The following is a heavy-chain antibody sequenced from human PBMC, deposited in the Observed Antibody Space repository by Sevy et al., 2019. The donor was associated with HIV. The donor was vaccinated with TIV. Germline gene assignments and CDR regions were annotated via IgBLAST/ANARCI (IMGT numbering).Heavy chain of an antibody. J-gene: IGHJ4*02. CDR2: IWYDGTNK. CDR1: GFSISGYG. D-gene: IGHD6-19*01. Sequence: GGSLRLSCAASGFSISGYGMHWFRQAPGKGLEWVAVIWYDGTNKEYADSVKGRFTISRDNSKNTLYLQMNSLRAEDTAVYYCAREDIRVAGIGYYFHSWGQRTLVTVSS. V-gene: IGHV3-33*01. CDR3: AREDIRVAGIGYYFHS.